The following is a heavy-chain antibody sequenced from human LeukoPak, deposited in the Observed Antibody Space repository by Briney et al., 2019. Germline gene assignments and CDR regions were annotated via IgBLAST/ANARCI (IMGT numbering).Heavy chain of an antibody. Sequence: SVTVSCKASGYTFTGYYMHWVRQAPGQGLEWMGWINPNSGVTKYAQKFQGRVTMTGDTSISTAYMELNRLSSDDSAVFYCARQADNNWFDSWGQGTLVTVTS. CDR1: GYTFTGYY. J-gene: IGHJ5*01. CDR3: ARQADNNWFDS. CDR2: INPNSGVT. D-gene: IGHD2-15*01. V-gene: IGHV1-2*02.